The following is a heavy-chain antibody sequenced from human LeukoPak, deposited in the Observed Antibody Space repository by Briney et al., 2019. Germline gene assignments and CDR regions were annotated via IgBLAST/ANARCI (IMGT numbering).Heavy chain of an antibody. CDR2: IIPIFGTA. D-gene: IGHD3-3*01. Sequence: SVKVSCKASGGTFSSYAISWVRQAPGQGLEWMGGIIPIFGTANYAQKFQGRVTITADESTSTAYTELSSLRSEDTAVYYCARDRNTIFGVVIPFDYWGQGTLVTVSS. J-gene: IGHJ4*02. CDR1: GGTFSSYA. CDR3: ARDRNTIFGVVIPFDY. V-gene: IGHV1-69*01.